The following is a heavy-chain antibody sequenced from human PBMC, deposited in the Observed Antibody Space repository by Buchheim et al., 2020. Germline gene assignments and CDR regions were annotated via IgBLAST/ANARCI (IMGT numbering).Heavy chain of an antibody. CDR3: ARVCSSYYYGSGRPQGWFDP. CDR1: GGSFSGYY. D-gene: IGHD3-10*01. V-gene: IGHV4-34*01. Sequence: QVQLQQWGAGLLKPSETLSLTCAVYGGSFSGYYWSWIRQPPGKGLEWIGEINHSGSTNYNPSLKSRVTISVDTSKNQFSLKLSSVTAADTAVYYCARVCSSYYYGSGRPQGWFDPWGQGTL. J-gene: IGHJ5*02. CDR2: INHSGST.